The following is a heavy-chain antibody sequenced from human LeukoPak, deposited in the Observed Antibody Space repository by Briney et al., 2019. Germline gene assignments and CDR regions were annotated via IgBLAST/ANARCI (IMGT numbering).Heavy chain of an antibody. Sequence: GESLKISCKGSGYSFTSYWIGWVRQMPGKGLEWMGIIYPGDSDTRYSPSFQGQVTISADKSISTAYLQMNSLRAEDTAVYYCAKQSYSSCYTALNFWGQGTLVTVSS. CDR3: AKQSYSSCYTALNF. D-gene: IGHD6-19*01. CDR2: IYPGDSDT. V-gene: IGHV5-51*01. J-gene: IGHJ4*02. CDR1: GYSFTSYW.